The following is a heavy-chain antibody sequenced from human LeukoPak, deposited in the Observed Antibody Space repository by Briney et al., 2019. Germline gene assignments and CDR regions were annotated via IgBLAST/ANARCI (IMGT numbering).Heavy chain of an antibody. CDR2: ISNYNGNT. J-gene: IGHJ4*02. V-gene: IGHV1-18*01. D-gene: IGHD6-13*01. Sequence: ASVMVSCKASGYTFTTYGIIWVRQAPGQGLEWMGWISNYNGNTNYAQKIQGRVTMTTDTSTSTAYMELRSLRSDDTAVYYCARDLPYSSSWESIDYWGQGTLVTVSS. CDR3: ARDLPYSSSWESIDY. CDR1: GYTFTTYG.